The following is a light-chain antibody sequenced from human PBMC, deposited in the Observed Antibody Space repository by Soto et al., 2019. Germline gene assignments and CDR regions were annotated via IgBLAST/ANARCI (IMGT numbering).Light chain of an antibody. CDR2: AAS. CDR3: QQSYSTPRIT. Sequence: DIQMTQSPSSLSASVGDRVTITCRASQSISSYLNWYQQKPGKAPKLLIYAASSLQSGVPSRFSGSGSGTDFTLTSSSLQPEDFVTDYCQQSYSTPRITFGQGTRLEI. J-gene: IGKJ5*01. CDR1: QSISSY. V-gene: IGKV1-39*01.